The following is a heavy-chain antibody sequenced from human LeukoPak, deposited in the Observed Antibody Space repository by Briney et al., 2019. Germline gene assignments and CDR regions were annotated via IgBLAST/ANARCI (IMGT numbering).Heavy chain of an antibody. J-gene: IGHJ3*02. D-gene: IGHD3-22*01. CDR1: GGSFSGYY. CDR3: ARTNGYYHRTNDAFDI. CDR2: IYTSGST. V-gene: IGHV4-59*10. Sequence: SETLSLTCAVYGGSFSGYYWSWIRQPAGKGLEWIGRIYTSGSTNYNPSLKSRVTMSVDTSKNQFSLKLSSVTAADTAVYYCARTNGYYHRTNDAFDIWGQGTMVTVSS.